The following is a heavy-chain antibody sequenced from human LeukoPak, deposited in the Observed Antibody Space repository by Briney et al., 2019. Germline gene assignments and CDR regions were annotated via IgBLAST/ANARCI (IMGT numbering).Heavy chain of an antibody. CDR3: TRDSGTYNWFDP. CDR2: IDKKDKGYATAT. J-gene: IGHJ5*02. D-gene: IGHD1-26*01. Sequence: GGSLKLSCAASGFTFSGSAIHWVRQSSGKGLEWVGQIDKKDKGYATATAYAASVKGMFTISRDDSINTAYLQMKSLKTEDTALYYSTRDSGTYNWFDPWGQRTLVTVSS. CDR1: GFTFSGSA. V-gene: IGHV3-73*01.